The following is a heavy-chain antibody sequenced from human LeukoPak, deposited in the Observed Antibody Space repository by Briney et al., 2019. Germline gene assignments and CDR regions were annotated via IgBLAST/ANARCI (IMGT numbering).Heavy chain of an antibody. CDR3: GGSSGPNWFDP. J-gene: IGHJ5*02. CDR1: GFIFSSNW. CDR2: VNQDGSAK. Sequence: PGGSLRLSCAASGFIFSSNWMSWVRQGPGRGLEWVANVNQDGSAKHYVDSVKGRFTISRDNAKNTLYLQMNSLRAEDTAVYYCGGSSGPNWFDPWGQGTLVTVSS. D-gene: IGHD6-19*01. V-gene: IGHV3-7*02.